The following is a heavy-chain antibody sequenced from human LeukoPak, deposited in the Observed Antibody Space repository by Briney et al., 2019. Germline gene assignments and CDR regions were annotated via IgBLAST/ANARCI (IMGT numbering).Heavy chain of an antibody. CDR3: ARHGIVDTSRKYYFDY. D-gene: IGHD5-18*01. CDR2: IFHNGNT. CDR1: GYSITNIYY. Sequence: SETLSLTCTVSGYSITNIYYGGWIRQPPGKGLEWIGSIFHNGNTYYNSSLKSRVTISLDRAKNQFSLRLTSVTAADTAVYYCARHGIVDTSRKYYFDYWGQGTLVTVSS. J-gene: IGHJ4*02. V-gene: IGHV4-38-2*02.